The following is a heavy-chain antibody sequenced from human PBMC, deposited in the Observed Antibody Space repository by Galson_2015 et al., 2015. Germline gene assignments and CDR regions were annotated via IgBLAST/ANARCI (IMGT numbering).Heavy chain of an antibody. Sequence: SVKVSCKASGYTFTSYYMHWVRQAPGQGLEWMGITNPSGGSTSYAQKFQGRVTMTRDTSTSTVYMELSSLRSEDTAVYYCARIWVYCSGGSCPFDYWGQGTLVTVSS. V-gene: IGHV1-46*01. CDR3: ARIWVYCSGGSCPFDY. CDR1: GYTFTSYY. D-gene: IGHD2-15*01. CDR2: TNPSGGST. J-gene: IGHJ4*02.